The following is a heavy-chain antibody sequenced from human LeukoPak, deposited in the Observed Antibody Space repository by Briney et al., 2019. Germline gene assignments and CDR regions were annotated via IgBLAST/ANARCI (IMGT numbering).Heavy chain of an antibody. J-gene: IGHJ4*02. CDR1: GFTFSSYD. D-gene: IGHD5-18*01. CDR3: ARDAYSYGYDY. CDR2: RSYDGGNK. Sequence: GGSLRLSCAASGFTFSSYDMHWVRQAPGKGLEWVTLRSYDGGNKYYGDSVKGRFTISRDNSKNTLYLQMNSLRAEDTAVYYCARDAYSYGYDYWGQGTLVTVSS. V-gene: IGHV3-30*03.